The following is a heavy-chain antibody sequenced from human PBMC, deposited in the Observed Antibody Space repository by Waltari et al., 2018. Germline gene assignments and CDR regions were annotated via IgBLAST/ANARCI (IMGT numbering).Heavy chain of an antibody. CDR1: GGSFSGYY. J-gene: IGHJ4*02. CDR2: NNHSGST. D-gene: IGHD4-17*01. CDR3: ARSFGYGDYALDS. Sequence: QVQLQQWGARLLKPSETLSLTCAVYGGSFSGYYWTWIRQPPGKGLAWIGENNHSGSTNYNPSLKSRVTISVDTSKNQFSLKVRSLTAADTAVYYCARSFGYGDYALDSWGQGTLVIVSS. V-gene: IGHV4-34*01.